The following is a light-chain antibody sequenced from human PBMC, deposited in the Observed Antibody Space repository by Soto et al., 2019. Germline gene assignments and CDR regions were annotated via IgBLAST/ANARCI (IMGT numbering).Light chain of an antibody. CDR1: QNISNY. CDR2: DVS. Sequence: EIVLTQSPGTLSLSPVEIAALSCMASQNISNYLIWYQQKPGQAPRLLIYDVSNRATGIPARFSGSGSGTDFTLTISRLEPEDFAVYYCQQYGSSPPITFGQGTRLEIK. V-gene: IGKV3-20*01. CDR3: QQYGSSPPIT. J-gene: IGKJ5*01.